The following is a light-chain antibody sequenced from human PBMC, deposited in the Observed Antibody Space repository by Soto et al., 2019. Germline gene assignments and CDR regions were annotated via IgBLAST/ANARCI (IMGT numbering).Light chain of an antibody. CDR2: RNN. CDR1: SSNIGSNY. J-gene: IGLJ3*02. CDR3: AAWDDSLSGWV. V-gene: IGLV1-47*01. Sequence: QSVLTQPPSASGTPGQRVTISCSGSSSNIGSNYVYWYQQLPGTAPKLLIYRNNQRPSGVPDRFSGSKSGTSASLAISGLRSEDEAYYYCAAWDDSLSGWVFGGGTKVTVL.